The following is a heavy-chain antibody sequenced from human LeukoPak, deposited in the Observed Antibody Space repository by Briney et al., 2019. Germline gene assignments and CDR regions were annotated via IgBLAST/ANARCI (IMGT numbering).Heavy chain of an antibody. V-gene: IGHV1-2*02. D-gene: IGHD2-2*01. J-gene: IGHJ3*02. Sequence: ASVKVSCKASGYTFTCYYMHWVRQAPGQGLEWMGWINPNSGGTNYAQKFQGRVTMTRDTSISTAYMELSRLRSDDTAVYYCALGGCSSTSCRGGVAFDIWGQGTMVTVSS. CDR2: INPNSGGT. CDR3: ALGGCSSTSCRGGVAFDI. CDR1: GYTFTCYY.